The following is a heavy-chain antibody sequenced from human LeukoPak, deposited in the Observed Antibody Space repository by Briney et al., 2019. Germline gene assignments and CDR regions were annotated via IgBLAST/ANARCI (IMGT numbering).Heavy chain of an antibody. CDR2: ISYDGSNK. Sequence: PGGSLRLSCAASGFTFSSYGMHWGRQGPGKGLEWVAVISYDGSNKYYADSVKGRFTISRDNSKNTLYLQMNSLRAEDTAVYYCAKVKYSYVRRDYFDYWGQGTLVTVSS. CDR3: AKVKYSYVRRDYFDY. D-gene: IGHD5-18*01. CDR1: GFTFSSYG. J-gene: IGHJ4*02. V-gene: IGHV3-30*18.